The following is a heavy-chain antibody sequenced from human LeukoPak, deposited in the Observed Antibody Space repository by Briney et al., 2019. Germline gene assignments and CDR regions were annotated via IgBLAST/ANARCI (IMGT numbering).Heavy chain of an antibody. CDR2: INPNSGGT. V-gene: IGHV1-2*02. CDR3: ARAFRVVVPAATSLDY. Sequence: VASVKVSCKASGYTFTGYYMHWVRLAPGQGLEWMGWINPNSGGTNYAEKFQGRVTMTRDTSLSTAYMELSRLRSDDTAVNYCARAFRVVVPAATSLDYWGQGTLVTLSS. J-gene: IGHJ4*02. D-gene: IGHD2-2*01. CDR1: GYTFTGYY.